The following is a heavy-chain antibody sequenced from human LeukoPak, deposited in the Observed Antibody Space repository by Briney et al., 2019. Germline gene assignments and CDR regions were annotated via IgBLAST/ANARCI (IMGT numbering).Heavy chain of an antibody. CDR1: GGSFSGYY. CDR3: AGPMGFDY. Sequence: SETLSLTCAVYGGSFSGYYWSWIRQPPGKGLEWIGEINHRGSTNYNPSLKSRVTISVDTSKNQFSLKLSSVTAADTAVYYCAGPMGFDYWGQGTLVTVSS. V-gene: IGHV4-34*01. D-gene: IGHD3-10*01. CDR2: INHRGST. J-gene: IGHJ4*02.